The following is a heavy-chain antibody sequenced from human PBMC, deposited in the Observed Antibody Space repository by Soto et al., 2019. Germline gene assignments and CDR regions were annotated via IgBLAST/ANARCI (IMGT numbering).Heavy chain of an antibody. CDR3: ARESPVSGGYYGMDV. Sequence: EVQLVESGGGLVKPGGSLRLSCAASGFTFSSYSMNWVRQAPGKGLEWVSSISSSGSTIYYADSVKGRFTISRDNAKNSLYLQMNSLRAEDTAVYYCARESPVSGGYYGMDVWGQGTTVTVSS. D-gene: IGHD3-10*01. CDR1: GFTFSSYS. J-gene: IGHJ6*02. CDR2: ISSSGSTI. V-gene: IGHV3-21*04.